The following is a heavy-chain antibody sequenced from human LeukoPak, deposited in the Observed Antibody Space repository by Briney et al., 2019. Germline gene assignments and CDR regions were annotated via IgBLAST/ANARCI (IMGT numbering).Heavy chain of an antibody. Sequence: GGSLRLSCAASGFIFSDYAMHWVRQAPGKGLVWVSRINSDGSSTTYADSVKGRFTVSRDNAKNTLYLQMNSLRAEDTAVYYCVLGGKQLARYITPKYYFDYWGQGTLVTVSS. CDR2: INSDGSST. D-gene: IGHD4-23*01. CDR1: GFIFSDYA. CDR3: VLGGKQLARYITPKYYFDY. V-gene: IGHV3-74*01. J-gene: IGHJ4*02.